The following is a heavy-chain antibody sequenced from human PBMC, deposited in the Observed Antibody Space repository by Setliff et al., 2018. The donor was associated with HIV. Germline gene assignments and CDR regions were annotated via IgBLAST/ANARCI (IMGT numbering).Heavy chain of an antibody. CDR1: GGSFGVYR. D-gene: IGHD3-10*01. CDR3: ARDRHSSGLGSYGP. CDR2: IDSSGTT. V-gene: IGHV4-4*07. Sequence: SETLSLTCTISGGSFGVYRWSWIRQSAGRGLEWIGRIDSSGTTDYKPSLKGRVAISVDTSRNQFSLRVTSVTAAGAAVYFCARDRHSSGLGSYGPWGPGILVTVSS. J-gene: IGHJ5*02.